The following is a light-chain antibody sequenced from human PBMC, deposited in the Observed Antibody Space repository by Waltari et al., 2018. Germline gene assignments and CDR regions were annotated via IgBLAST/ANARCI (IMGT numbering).Light chain of an antibody. CDR2: EVT. CDR3: CSYVGSNHDV. J-gene: IGLJ3*02. V-gene: IGLV2-8*01. CDR1: SSDIGGYNY. Sequence: QSALTQPPPASGSPGQSVTISCTGTSSDIGGYNYVSWYQQHPGKVPKLMIYEVTQRPSGVPDRFSGSKSGNTASLTVSGLQAEDEADYYCCSYVGSNHDVFGGGTKLTVL.